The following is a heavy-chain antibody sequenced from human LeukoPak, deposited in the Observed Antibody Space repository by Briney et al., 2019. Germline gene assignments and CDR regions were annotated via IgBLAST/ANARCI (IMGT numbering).Heavy chain of an antibody. J-gene: IGHJ6*02. V-gene: IGHV1-18*01. CDR3: ARDLPAMYSISHYGMDV. CDR2: ISAYNGNT. CDR1: GYTFTSYG. D-gene: IGHD2-2*01. Sequence: ASVKVSCKASGYTFTSYGISWLRQSPGQGLEWMGWISAYNGNTNYAQKLQGRVTMTTDTSTSTAYMELRSLRSDDTAVYYCARDLPAMYSISHYGMDVWGQGTTVTVSS.